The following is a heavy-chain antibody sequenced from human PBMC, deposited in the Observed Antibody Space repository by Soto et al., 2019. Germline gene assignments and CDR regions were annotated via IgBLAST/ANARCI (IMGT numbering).Heavy chain of an antibody. Sequence: WASVKVSCKASGGTLSSYAISWVRQAPGQGLEWMGGIIPIFGTANYAQKFQGRVTITADESTSTAYMELSSLRSEDTAVYHCTYSYDSSGYLWGQGTLVT. J-gene: IGHJ5*02. V-gene: IGHV1-69*13. CDR1: GGTLSSYA. D-gene: IGHD3-22*01. CDR2: IIPIFGTA. CDR3: TYSYDSSGYL.